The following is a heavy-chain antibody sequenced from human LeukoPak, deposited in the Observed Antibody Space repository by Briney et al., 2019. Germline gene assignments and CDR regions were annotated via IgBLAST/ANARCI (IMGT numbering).Heavy chain of an antibody. CDR3: ARQMVEGQQNYYMDV. CDR2: TGPDGKKT. J-gene: IGHJ6*03. Sequence: TGGSLRLSCAASGFTFNRYGMHWVRQAPGKGLEWVAFTGPDGKKTFYGDSLNGRFTISRDNFEDTVFLQMNTMRAEDTAVYYCARQMVEGQQNYYMDVWGNGTTVTVSS. CDR1: GFTFNRYG. V-gene: IGHV3-33*01. D-gene: IGHD2-15*01.